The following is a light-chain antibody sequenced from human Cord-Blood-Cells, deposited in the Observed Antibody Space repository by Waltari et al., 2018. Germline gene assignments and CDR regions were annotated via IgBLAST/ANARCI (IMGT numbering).Light chain of an antibody. V-gene: IGLV2-14*03. CDR1: SSDVAGYNY. CDR2: DVS. Sequence: HSALTQTASVSGSPGHSITISCTGTSSDVAGYNYVSWYHQHPGKAPKLMIYDVSNRPSGVSNRFSGSKSGNTSSLTISGLQAEDEVDYYCSSYTSSSTWVFGGGTKLTVL. CDR3: SSYTSSSTWV. J-gene: IGLJ3*02.